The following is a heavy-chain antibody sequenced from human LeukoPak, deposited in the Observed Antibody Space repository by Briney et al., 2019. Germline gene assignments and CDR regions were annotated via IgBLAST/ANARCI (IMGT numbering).Heavy chain of an antibody. CDR1: GFTFSTHW. CDR3: ARTFEGYLLGWWFDP. J-gene: IGHJ5*02. CDR2: INTDGSSA. V-gene: IGHV3-74*03. Sequence: GGSLRLSCAASGFTFSTHWMHWVRQAPGKGLVWVSRINTDGSSAMYADSVKGRFTISRDNAKNTLYLQMNSLGAEDTAVYYCARTFEGYLLGWWFDPWGQGTQVTVSS. D-gene: IGHD5-12*01.